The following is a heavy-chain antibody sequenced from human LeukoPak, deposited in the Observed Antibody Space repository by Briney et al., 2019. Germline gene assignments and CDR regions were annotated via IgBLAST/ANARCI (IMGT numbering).Heavy chain of an antibody. CDR2: INFDGSSR. CDR3: VRDFGAVGSTNAFDI. CDR1: GLTFSSFW. J-gene: IGHJ3*02. Sequence: GGSPRLSCAASGLTFSSFWLHWVRQAPGKGLVWVSRINFDGSSRSYADSVKGRFTVSRDNAKTTLYLQMNSLRAEDTAVYYCVRDFGAVGSTNAFDIWGQGTMVTVSS. D-gene: IGHD1-26*01. V-gene: IGHV3-74*01.